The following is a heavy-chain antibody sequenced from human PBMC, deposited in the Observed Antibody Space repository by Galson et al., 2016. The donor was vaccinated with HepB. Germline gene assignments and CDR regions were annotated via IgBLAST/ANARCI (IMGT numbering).Heavy chain of an antibody. Sequence: QSGAEVKKPGESLKISCKASGYTFSTYDMHWVRQAPGQRLEWMGWINGGNGNTKYSQKFQGRVTITRDTSASTAYMELSSLRSEDTAVYYCARALWFGELLVGFAWFDHWGQGTLVTVSS. J-gene: IGHJ5*02. CDR1: GYTFSTYD. V-gene: IGHV1-3*01. CDR3: ARALWFGELLVGFAWFDH. D-gene: IGHD3-10*01. CDR2: INGGNGNT.